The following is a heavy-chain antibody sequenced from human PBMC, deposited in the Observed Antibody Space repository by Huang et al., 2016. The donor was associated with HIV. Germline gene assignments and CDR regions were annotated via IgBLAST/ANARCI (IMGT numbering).Heavy chain of an antibody. Sequence: QVQLVQSGAEVKKPGASVRISCKSSGYTFTSNHINWVRQAPGQGHEWMGKNNPSGGSTDYAQKFQDRITMTRDRSTSTVYLELRSLTSDDTAIYYCARVGSGWSLLGDALDFWGRGTMVTVSS. J-gene: IGHJ3*01. D-gene: IGHD6-19*01. V-gene: IGHV1-46*01. CDR3: ARVGSGWSLLGDALDF. CDR1: GYTFTSNH. CDR2: NNPSGGST.